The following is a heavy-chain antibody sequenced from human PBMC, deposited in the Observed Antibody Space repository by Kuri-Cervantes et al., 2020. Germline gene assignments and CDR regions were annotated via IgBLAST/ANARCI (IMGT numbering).Heavy chain of an antibody. CDR1: GFTFSSYG. CDR2: IWYDGSNK. D-gene: IGHD2-15*01. Sequence: GESLKISCAASGFTFSSYGMHWVRQAPGEGLEWVAVIWYDGSNKYYADSVKGRFTISRDNSKNTLYLQMNSLRAEDTAVYYCASEYCSGGSCPYMDVWGKGTTVTVSS. V-gene: IGHV3-33*08. J-gene: IGHJ6*03. CDR3: ASEYCSGGSCPYMDV.